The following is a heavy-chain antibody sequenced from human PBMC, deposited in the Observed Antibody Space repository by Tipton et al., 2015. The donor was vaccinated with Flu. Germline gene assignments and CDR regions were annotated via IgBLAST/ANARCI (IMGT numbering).Heavy chain of an antibody. J-gene: IGHJ6*03. CDR3: ATLAAAGTLYYYYYMDV. CDR1: GGSFSGYY. CDR2: INHSGST. D-gene: IGHD6-13*01. Sequence: TLSLTCAVYGGSFSGYYWSWIRQPPGKGLEWIGEINHSGSTNYNPSLKSRVTISVDTSKNQFSLKLSSVTAADTAVYYCATLAAAGTLYYYYYMDVWGKGTTVTVSS. V-gene: IGHV4-34*01.